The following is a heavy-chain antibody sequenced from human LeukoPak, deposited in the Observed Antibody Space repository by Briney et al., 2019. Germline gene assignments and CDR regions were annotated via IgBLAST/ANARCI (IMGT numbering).Heavy chain of an antibody. CDR2: FDPEDGES. CDR1: GYTGTELS. Sequence: ASVKVSCKVSGYTGTELSMHWVWHAPGQGLGWMGGFDPEDGESIYAQKFPGRVTMTDDTSTDTAYMELSSLRSEGTAVYYCATGGITMVRGVIIPSNWFDPWGQGTLVTVSS. J-gene: IGHJ5*02. D-gene: IGHD3-10*01. V-gene: IGHV1-24*01. CDR3: ATGGITMVRGVIIPSNWFDP.